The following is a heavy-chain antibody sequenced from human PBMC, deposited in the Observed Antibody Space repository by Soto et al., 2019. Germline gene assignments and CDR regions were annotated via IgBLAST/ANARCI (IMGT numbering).Heavy chain of an antibody. CDR2: ISYDGSNK. J-gene: IGHJ4*02. D-gene: IGHD2-15*01. CDR3: ARDLSRGGRKTH. V-gene: IGHV3-30-3*01. Sequence: QVQLVKSGGGVVQPGRSLRLSCAASGFTFSSYAMHWVRQAPGKGLEWVAVISYDGSNKYYADSVKGRFTISRDNSKNTLYLQMNSLRAEDTAVYYCARDLSRGGRKTHWGQGTLVTVSS. CDR1: GFTFSSYA.